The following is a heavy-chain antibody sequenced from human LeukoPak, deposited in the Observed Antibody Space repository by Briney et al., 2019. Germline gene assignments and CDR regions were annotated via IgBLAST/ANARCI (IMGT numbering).Heavy chain of an antibody. V-gene: IGHV4-39*02. J-gene: IGHJ6*04. CDR2: IYYTGNT. CDR1: GDSISTSKSY. CDR3: ARDQDITIFGVMDV. Sequence: SETLSLTCTVSGDSISTSKSYWGWIRQPPLKGLEWIGSIYYTGNTYYNASLKSRVTISVDTSKNQFSLKLSSVTAADTAVYYCARDQDITIFGVMDVWGKGTTVTVSS. D-gene: IGHD3-3*01.